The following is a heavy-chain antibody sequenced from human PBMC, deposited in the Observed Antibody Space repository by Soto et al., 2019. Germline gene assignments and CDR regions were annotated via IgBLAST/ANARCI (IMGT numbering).Heavy chain of an antibody. D-gene: IGHD6-6*01. CDR1: GGSISGGGGYY. CDR2: IYYSGST. Sequence: QVHLQESGPGLVKASQTLSLTCTVSGGSISGGGGYYWSWIRQHPGKGLEWIGYIYYSGSTYYNPSLKSRATISVDTSENQFSLKLSSVTAADTAVYYCARRASSGRDPFYFDYWGQGTLVAGSS. J-gene: IGHJ4*02. CDR3: ARRASSGRDPFYFDY. V-gene: IGHV4-31*03.